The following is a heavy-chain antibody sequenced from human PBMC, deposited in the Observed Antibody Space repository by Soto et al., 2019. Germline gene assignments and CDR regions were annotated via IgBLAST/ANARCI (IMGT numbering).Heavy chain of an antibody. V-gene: IGHV3-30-3*01. CDR3: ARDRQWARYFDY. Sequence: QVQLVESGGGVVQPGRSLRLSCAASGFTFSSYAMHWVRQAPGKGLEWVAVISYDGSNKYYADSVKGRFTISRDNSKNTLYLQMNSLRAEDTAVYYCARDRQWARYFDYWGQGTLVTVSS. CDR2: ISYDGSNK. J-gene: IGHJ4*02. CDR1: GFTFSSYA. D-gene: IGHD6-19*01.